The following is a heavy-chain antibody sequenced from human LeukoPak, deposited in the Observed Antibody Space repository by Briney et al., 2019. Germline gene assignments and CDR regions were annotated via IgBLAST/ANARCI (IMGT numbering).Heavy chain of an antibody. J-gene: IGHJ3*01. D-gene: IGHD4-11*01. CDR1: AGSVTNGDYY. CDR2: VYYTGST. V-gene: IGHV4-61*08. Sequence: SETLSLTCTVSAGSVTNGDYYWSWLRQPPGKALEWIGFVYYTGSTYYTPSLEGRATISVDTSKNQFSVKLSSVTAADTAVYYCAREQYLAYDVFGFWGQGTMVTVSS. CDR3: AREQYLAYDVFGF.